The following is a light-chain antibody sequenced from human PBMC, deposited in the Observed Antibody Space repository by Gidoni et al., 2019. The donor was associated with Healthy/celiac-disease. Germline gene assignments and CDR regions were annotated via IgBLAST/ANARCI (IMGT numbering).Light chain of an antibody. V-gene: IGKV3-11*01. Sequence: EIVLTQSPATLSLSPGDRATLSCRASQSVSSYLAWYQQKPGQAPRLLIYDASNRATGSPARFSGSGSGTDVTLTISSLEPEDFAVYYCQQRSNWPLTFGPXTKVDIK. CDR2: DAS. J-gene: IGKJ3*01. CDR3: QQRSNWPLT. CDR1: QSVSSY.